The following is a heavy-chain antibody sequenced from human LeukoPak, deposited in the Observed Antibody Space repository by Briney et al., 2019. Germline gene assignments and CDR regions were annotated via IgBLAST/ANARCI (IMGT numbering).Heavy chain of an antibody. J-gene: IGHJ5*02. CDR1: GGSFSGYY. CDR3: ARRRWFDP. Sequence: PSETLSLTCAVYGGSFSGYYWSWIRQPPGKGLEWIGEINHSGSTNYNPSLKSRVTISVDTSKNQFSLKLSSVTAADTAVYYCARRRWFDPWGQGTLVTVSS. V-gene: IGHV4-34*01. CDR2: INHSGST.